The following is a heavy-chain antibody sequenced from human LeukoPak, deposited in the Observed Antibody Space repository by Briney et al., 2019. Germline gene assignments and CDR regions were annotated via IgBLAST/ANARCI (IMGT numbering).Heavy chain of an antibody. Sequence: GGSLRLSCAASGFTFSDYYMSWIRQAPGKGQEWVSYISSSGSTIYYADSVKGRFTISRDNAKNSLYLQMNSLRAEDTAVYYCARVQEPAAIPPIYYYYYMDVWGKGTTVTVSS. V-gene: IGHV3-11*04. CDR2: ISSSGSTI. CDR1: GFTFSDYY. D-gene: IGHD2-2*01. J-gene: IGHJ6*03. CDR3: ARVQEPAAIPPIYYYYYMDV.